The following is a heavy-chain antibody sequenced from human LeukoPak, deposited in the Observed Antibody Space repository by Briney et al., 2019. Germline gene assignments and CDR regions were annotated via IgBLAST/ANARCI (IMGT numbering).Heavy chain of an antibody. CDR3: ARDPETNWNYDVAY. CDR1: GYTFTGYY. D-gene: IGHD1-7*01. CDR2: INPNSGGT. Sequence: GASVKVSCKASGYTFTGYYMHWVRQAPGQGLEWMGWINPNSGGTNYAQKFQGRVTMTRDTSISTAYMELNGLKSDDTAVYYCARDPETNWNYDVAYWGQGTLVTVSS. V-gene: IGHV1-2*02. J-gene: IGHJ4*02.